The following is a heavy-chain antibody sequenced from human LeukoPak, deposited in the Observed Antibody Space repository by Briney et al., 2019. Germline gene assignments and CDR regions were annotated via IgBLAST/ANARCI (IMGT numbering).Heavy chain of an antibody. CDR2: NIPIFGTA. J-gene: IGHJ4*02. CDR1: GGTFSSYA. V-gene: IGHV1-69*13. CDR3: ARAAASSSSWYWFDY. D-gene: IGHD6-13*01. Sequence: SVTVSCKASGGTFSSYAISWVRQAPGQGLEWMGGNIPIFGTANYAQKFQGRVTITADESTSTAYMELSSLRSEDTAVYYCARAAASSSSWYWFDYWAREPWSPSPQ.